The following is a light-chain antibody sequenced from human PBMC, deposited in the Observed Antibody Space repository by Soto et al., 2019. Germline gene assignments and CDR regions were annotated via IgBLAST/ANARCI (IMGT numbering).Light chain of an antibody. CDR2: RAS. Sequence: IEMTQSPATLSVSPGERATLSCRASQNIYSNIAWYQQRPGQAPRLLIYRASTRAPGVPARFSGSGSGTEFTLTISSLQSEDFAVYSCLQYHNLWAFGRGTQVEIK. V-gene: IGKV3-15*01. J-gene: IGKJ4*02. CDR1: QNIYSN. CDR3: LQYHNLWA.